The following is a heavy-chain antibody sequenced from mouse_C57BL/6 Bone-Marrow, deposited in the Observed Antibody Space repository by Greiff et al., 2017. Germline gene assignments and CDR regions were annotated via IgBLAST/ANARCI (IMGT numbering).Heavy chain of an antibody. CDR2: IDPSDSYT. D-gene: IGHD2-4*01. CDR3: AREDYDEGDAMDY. J-gene: IGHJ4*01. Sequence: QVQLQQPGAELVMPGASVKLSCKASGYTFTSYWMHWVKQRPGQGLEWIGEIDPSDSYTNYNQKFKGKSTLTVDKSSSTAYMQLSSLTSEDSAVYYGAREDYDEGDAMDYWGQGTSVTVSS. V-gene: IGHV1-69*01. CDR1: GYTFTSYW.